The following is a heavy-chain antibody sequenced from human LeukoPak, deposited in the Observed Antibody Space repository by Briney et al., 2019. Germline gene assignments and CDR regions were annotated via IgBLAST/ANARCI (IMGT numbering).Heavy chain of an antibody. CDR3: ARDDAADGGYLDH. V-gene: IGHV3-23*01. J-gene: IGHJ4*02. CDR1: EFTFSSYA. D-gene: IGHD3-10*01. CDR2: ISGSSGRT. Sequence: GGSLRLSCAASEFTFSSYAMSWVRQAPGKGLEGVSRISGSSGRTYYTDSVRGRFTISRDNSKNMVYLQMNSLRAEDTAIYYCARDDAADGGYLDHWGQGTLVTVSS.